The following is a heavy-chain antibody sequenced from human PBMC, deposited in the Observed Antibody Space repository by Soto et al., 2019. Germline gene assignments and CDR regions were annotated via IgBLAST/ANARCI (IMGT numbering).Heavy chain of an antibody. CDR3: ARGFDYRWVY. CDR2: IHHSVGT. D-gene: IGHD3-16*01. V-gene: IGHV4-4*02. CDR1: GFSVTSYA. Sequence: GSLRLSCAASGFSVTSYAMSWLRQSPGKGLEWIGEIHHSVGTNYIQSLKSRVTMSLDKSNNQLSLKLSSVTAADTAVYHCARGFDYRWVYWGPGTLVSVSS. J-gene: IGHJ4*02.